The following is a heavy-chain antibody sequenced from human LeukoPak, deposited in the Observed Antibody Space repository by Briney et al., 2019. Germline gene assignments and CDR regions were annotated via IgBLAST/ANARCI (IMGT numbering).Heavy chain of an antibody. J-gene: IGHJ5*02. D-gene: IGHD1-26*01. Sequence: PGGSLRLSCAASGFTFSSYAMSWVRQAPVKGLEWVSAISGSGGSTYYADSVKGRFTISRDNSKNTLYLQMNTLRAEDTAVCYCAKGSGSYENNWFDPWGQGTLVTVSS. CDR3: AKGSGSYENNWFDP. CDR2: ISGSGGST. V-gene: IGHV3-23*01. CDR1: GFTFSSYA.